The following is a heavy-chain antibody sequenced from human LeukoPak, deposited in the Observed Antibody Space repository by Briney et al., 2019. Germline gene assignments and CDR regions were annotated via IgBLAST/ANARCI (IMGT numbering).Heavy chain of an antibody. CDR2: FSGSHYNR. CDR1: AFTFDSFL. Sequence: PGVSVRRSCFGSAFTFDSFLLMWPGQVPGLGREGLVSFSGSHYNRKYGVPVKGRFTIARDNAKTRLYMDMKSLRPDDTAVYYWTKGPGGVGLGRPSMLGVVDSWGQGTLVTDPS. V-gene: IGHV3-23*01. J-gene: IGHJ4*02. CDR3: TKGPGGVGLGRPSMLGVVDS. D-gene: IGHD3-3*02.